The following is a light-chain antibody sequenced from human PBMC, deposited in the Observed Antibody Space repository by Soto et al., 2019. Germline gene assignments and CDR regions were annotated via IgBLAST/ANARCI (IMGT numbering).Light chain of an antibody. CDR3: QQFNTWPWT. CDR2: GAS. V-gene: IGKV3-15*01. CDR1: QSVGSN. Sequence: EIVMTQSPATLSVSAGERATISCRASQSVGSNLAWYQQKPGQAPKLLIYGASSRATGIPGRFGGSGSGTEFTLTISSLQSEDFAAYYCQQFNTWPWTFGQGTKVDIK. J-gene: IGKJ1*01.